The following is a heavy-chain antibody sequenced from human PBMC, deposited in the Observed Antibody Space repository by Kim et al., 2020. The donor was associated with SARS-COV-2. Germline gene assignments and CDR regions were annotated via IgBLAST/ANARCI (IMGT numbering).Heavy chain of an antibody. J-gene: IGHJ4*02. CDR1: GFTFSSYS. V-gene: IGHV3-21*01. D-gene: IGHD2-21*01. Sequence: GGSLRLSCAASGFTFSSYSMNWVRQAPGKGLEWVSSISSSSYRYYADSVKGRFTISRDNAKNSLYLQVNNLRAEDTAVYYCARSDSHFDFWGQGTLVTVSS. CDR3: ARSDSHFDF. CDR2: ISSSSYR.